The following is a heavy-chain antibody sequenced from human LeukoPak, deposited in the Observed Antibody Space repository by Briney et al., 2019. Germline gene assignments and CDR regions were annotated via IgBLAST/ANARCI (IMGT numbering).Heavy chain of an antibody. CDR3: ARAHGRENTYYYDSSGYYYFDY. D-gene: IGHD3-22*01. CDR1: GGTFSSYA. J-gene: IGHJ4*02. V-gene: IGHV1-69*13. Sequence: ASVKVSCKASGGTFSSYAISWVRQAPGQGLEWMGGIIPIFGTTNYAQKFQGRVTITADESTSTAYMELSSLRSEDTAVYYCARAHGRENTYYYDSSGYYYFDYWGQGTLVTVSS. CDR2: IIPIFGTT.